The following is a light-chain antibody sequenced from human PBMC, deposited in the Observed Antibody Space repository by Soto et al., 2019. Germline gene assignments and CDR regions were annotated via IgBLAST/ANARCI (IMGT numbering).Light chain of an antibody. CDR2: GAS. CDR3: QQYGSSPWGS. V-gene: IGKV3-20*01. Sequence: ETVLTQSPGILSLSPGERATVSCRASQSLRSSYLAWYQQRPGQAPRLLIYGASNRAAGIPDRFSGSGSGTDFTLTISRLEPGDSAVYYCQQYGSSPWGSFGQGTKVEIK. CDR1: QSLRSSY. J-gene: IGKJ1*01.